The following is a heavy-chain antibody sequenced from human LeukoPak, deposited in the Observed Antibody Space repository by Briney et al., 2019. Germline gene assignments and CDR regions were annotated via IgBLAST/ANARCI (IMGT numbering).Heavy chain of an antibody. D-gene: IGHD6-13*01. CDR3: ARARYSSSWCD. Sequence: SETLSLTCTVPGHSFSYFYWSWIRQPPGKGLEWIGYIYNSGSTSYNPSLKSRVTISLDTSQNQFSLKLSSVTAADTAVYYCARARYSSSWCDWGQGTLVTVSP. CDR1: GHSFSYFY. J-gene: IGHJ4*02. V-gene: IGHV4-59*01. CDR2: IYNSGST.